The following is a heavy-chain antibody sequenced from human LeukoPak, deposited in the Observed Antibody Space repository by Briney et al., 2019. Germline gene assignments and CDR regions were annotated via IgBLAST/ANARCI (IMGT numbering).Heavy chain of an antibody. D-gene: IGHD2-15*01. CDR2: INHRGSS. J-gene: IGHJ4*02. CDR3: ARDKFCSDTGSCNIGLFDF. V-gene: IGHV4-34*01. Sequence: SETLSLTCGVFGGSFSGYYWTWLRQPPGKGLKWIGQINHRGSSHYNPSLRSRVTISVDTPKTQFSLKLTSVTAADTAVYYCARDKFCSDTGSCNIGLFDFWGQGALVTVSS. CDR1: GGSFSGYY.